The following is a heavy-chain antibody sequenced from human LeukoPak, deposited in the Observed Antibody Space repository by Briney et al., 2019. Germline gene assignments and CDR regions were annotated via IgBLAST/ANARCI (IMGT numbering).Heavy chain of an antibody. Sequence: SETLSLTCTVSGGSIRDYYYTWIRQPPGKELECIGYIHYSGSTNYNPSLKSRVTMSLDTSKDQFSLKLSSVTAADTAVYYCARGYSSSWYGAMYYWGQGTLVTVSS. D-gene: IGHD6-13*01. CDR1: GGSIRDYY. V-gene: IGHV4-59*01. J-gene: IGHJ4*02. CDR2: IHYSGST. CDR3: ARGYSSSWYGAMYY.